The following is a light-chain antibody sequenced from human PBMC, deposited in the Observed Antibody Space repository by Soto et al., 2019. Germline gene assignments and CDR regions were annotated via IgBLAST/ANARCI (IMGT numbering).Light chain of an antibody. J-gene: IGLJ1*01. Sequence: QSVLTQSPSASGTPGQRVTISCSGRASNIGSKAVNWYQQFPGTAPKLIIYRTVERPSGVPARFYGSKSGTSASLAINGLQSEDEADYYCAAWDDRVDEYVFGTGTKLTVL. CDR3: AAWDDRVDEYV. V-gene: IGLV1-44*01. CDR2: RTV. CDR1: ASNIGSKA.